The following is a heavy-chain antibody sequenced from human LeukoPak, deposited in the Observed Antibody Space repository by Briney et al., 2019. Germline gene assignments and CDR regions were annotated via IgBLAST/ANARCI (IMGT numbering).Heavy chain of an antibody. D-gene: IGHD3-10*01. J-gene: IGHJ4*02. Sequence: GGSLRLSCVACGITFSSYSMNWVRQAPAKGLEWVSSISSRSSYISYADSVKGRFTISRDNAKNSLYLQMNSLRAEDTAVYYCASYGSGSRFDYWGQGTLVTVSS. CDR3: ASYGSGSRFDY. V-gene: IGHV3-21*01. CDR1: GITFSSYS. CDR2: ISSRSSYI.